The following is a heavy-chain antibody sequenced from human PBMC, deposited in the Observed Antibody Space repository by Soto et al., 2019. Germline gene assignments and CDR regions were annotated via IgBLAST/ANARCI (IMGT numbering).Heavy chain of an antibody. CDR2: IGGGSGST. J-gene: IGHJ4*02. CDR3: ATRMYSTSWYYFVS. V-gene: IGHV3-23*01. Sequence: EVQLLESGGGFVQPGGSLRLSCAASGFTFTNYALSWVRQAPGKGLEWVSTIGGGSGSTAYADSVKGRFSISRENSKNTLYLQMSSLRDEDKAIYYCATRMYSTSWYYFVSWGQGTLVTVSS. D-gene: IGHD6-13*01. CDR1: GFTFTNYA.